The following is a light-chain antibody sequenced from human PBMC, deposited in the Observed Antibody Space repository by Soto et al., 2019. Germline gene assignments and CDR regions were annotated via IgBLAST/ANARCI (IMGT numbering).Light chain of an antibody. V-gene: IGLV2-14*01. CDR1: SSDVGGYNY. Sequence: QSALTQPASVSRSPGQSITISCTGTSSDVGGYNYVSWYQQYPGKAPKLMIYDVSNRPSGVSNRFSGSKSGNTASLTISGLQAEDEADYYCSSYTSSSAVVFGGGTKVTV. CDR2: DVS. J-gene: IGLJ3*02. CDR3: SSYTSSSAVV.